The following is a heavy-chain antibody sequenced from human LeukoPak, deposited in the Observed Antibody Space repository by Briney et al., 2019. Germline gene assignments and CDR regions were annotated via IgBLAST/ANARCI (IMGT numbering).Heavy chain of an antibody. CDR3: ARGLRYYDSSGYPY. V-gene: IGHV3-7*01. J-gene: IGHJ4*02. CDR2: IKQDGGET. D-gene: IGHD3-22*01. CDR1: GFTLSNYW. Sequence: GGSLRLSCAASGFTLSNYWMIWVRQAPGKGLEWVAHIKQDGGETYYVDSVKGRFSISRDNAKNSLYLQLNSLRAEDTAVYYCARGLRYYDSSGYPYWGQGTLVTVSS.